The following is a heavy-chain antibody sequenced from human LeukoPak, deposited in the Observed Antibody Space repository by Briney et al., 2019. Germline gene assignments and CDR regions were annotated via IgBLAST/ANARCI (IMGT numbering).Heavy chain of an antibody. CDR1: GGSISSYY. J-gene: IGHJ3*02. CDR2: IYYSGST. Sequence: SETLSLTCTVSGGSISSYYWSWIRQPPGKGPEWFGYIYYSGSTNYNPSLKSRVTISVDTSKNQFSLKLSSVTAADTAVYYCARGYYGSDAFDIWGQGTMVTVSS. D-gene: IGHD3-10*01. V-gene: IGHV4-59*01. CDR3: ARGYYGSDAFDI.